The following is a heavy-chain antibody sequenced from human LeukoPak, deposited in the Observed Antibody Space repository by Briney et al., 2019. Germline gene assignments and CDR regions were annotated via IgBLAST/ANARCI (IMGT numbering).Heavy chain of an antibody. D-gene: IGHD2-2*01. CDR1: GFTFSSYA. CDR2: ISGSGGGT. V-gene: IGHV3-23*01. Sequence: PGGSLRLSCAASGFTFSSYAMSWVRQAPGKGLEWASTISGSGGGTYYADSVKGRFTISRDNSKNTLYLQMISLRAEDTALYYCAKDVCDSSTSCYAYYYYYYMHVWGKGTTVTVSS. CDR3: AKDVCDSSTSCYAYYYYYYMHV. J-gene: IGHJ6*03.